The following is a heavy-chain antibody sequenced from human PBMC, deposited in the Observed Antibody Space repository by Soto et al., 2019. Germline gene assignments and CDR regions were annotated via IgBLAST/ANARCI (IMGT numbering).Heavy chain of an antibody. CDR1: GFTFSSND. V-gene: IGHV3-53*01. Sequence: EVQLVESGGGLIQPGGSLRLSCAASGFTFSSNDMNWVRQAPGKGLEWVSLIYSSGSTSYADSVKGRFTISRDNSKNTLYLQIRSLRAEDTAVYYCATRPLLPGAPWGQGTMVTVSS. D-gene: IGHD3-22*01. J-gene: IGHJ3*01. CDR2: IYSSGST. CDR3: ATRPLLPGAP.